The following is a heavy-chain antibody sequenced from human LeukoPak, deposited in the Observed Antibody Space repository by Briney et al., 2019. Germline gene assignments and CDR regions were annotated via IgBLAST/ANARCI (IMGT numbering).Heavy chain of an antibody. CDR3: ARHDDFLSAYNY. J-gene: IGHJ4*02. Sequence: AETLSLTCAASGGTINSDYWCTGVRQSPGRGLEWIGEIYHTGSVNYNLSLEGRVTISRDRSKNQFSLMLRSVSAADTAVYYCARHDDFLSAYNYWGQGILVTDSS. D-gene: IGHD3-3*01. V-gene: IGHV4-4*02. CDR1: GGTINSDYW. CDR2: IYHTGSV.